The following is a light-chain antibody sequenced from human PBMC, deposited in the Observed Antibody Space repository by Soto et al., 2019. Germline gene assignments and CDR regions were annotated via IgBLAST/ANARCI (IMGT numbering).Light chain of an antibody. J-gene: IGLJ3*02. CDR3: AAWDDSLKGWV. CDR2: NNV. V-gene: IGLV1-44*01. CDR1: SPNIGSNT. Sequence: QSVLTQPPSASGTPGQRVTISCSGSSPNIGSNTVNWYRQLPGTAPKLLIYNNVERPSGVPDRFSGSKSGTSASLAISGLQSEDEADYYCAAWDDSLKGWVFGGGTKLTVL.